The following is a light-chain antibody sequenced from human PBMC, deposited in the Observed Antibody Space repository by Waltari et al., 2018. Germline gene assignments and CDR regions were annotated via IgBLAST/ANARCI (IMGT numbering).Light chain of an antibody. J-gene: IGLJ2*01. V-gene: IGLV2-14*01. CDR1: SSDVGGYNL. CDR3: SSYTSSGSLA. Sequence: QSALTQPASVSGSPGQPITISCTGSSSDVGGYNLFPWYPQYRGTALKLMIYAVSNRPSGISDRFSGSKSGNTASLTISGLRAEDEADYYCSSYTSSGSLAFGGGTKVTVL. CDR2: AVS.